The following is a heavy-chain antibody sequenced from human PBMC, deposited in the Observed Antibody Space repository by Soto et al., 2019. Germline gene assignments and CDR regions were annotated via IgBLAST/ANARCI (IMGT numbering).Heavy chain of an antibody. V-gene: IGHV6-1*01. Sequence: SQTLSLTCVISGDSVSSHNAAWNWVRQSPSRGLEWLGRTYYRSKWYNDYAVSVKSRITINPDTSKNQFSLQLNSVTPEDTAVYYCARVHYDILTNNWFDPWCQGTLVTVSS. CDR2: TYYRSKWYN. D-gene: IGHD3-9*01. CDR1: GDSVSSHNAA. J-gene: IGHJ5*02. CDR3: ARVHYDILTNNWFDP.